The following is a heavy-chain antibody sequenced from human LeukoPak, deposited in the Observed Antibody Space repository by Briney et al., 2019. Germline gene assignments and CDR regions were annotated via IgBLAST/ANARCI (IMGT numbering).Heavy chain of an antibody. J-gene: IGHJ4*02. CDR1: GFTFSSYW. CDR3: ARSEGGYSYGMIDY. CDR2: ISSSSSYI. D-gene: IGHD5-18*01. Sequence: GGSLTLSCPASGFTFSSYWTRWVRRAPGKGLAWVASISSSSSYIYYAYSVKGRFTISRDNAKNSLYLQMNSLRAEDTAVYYCARSEGGYSYGMIDYWGQGTLVTVSS. V-gene: IGHV3-21*01.